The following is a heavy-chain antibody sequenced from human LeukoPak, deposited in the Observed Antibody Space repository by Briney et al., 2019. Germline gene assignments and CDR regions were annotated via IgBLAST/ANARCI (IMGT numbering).Heavy chain of an antibody. CDR3: ARGRGPYGWFDP. CDR2: ANSDGSVI. Sequence: PGRSLRLSCAASGFTLSSYWTHWVRQAPGQGLVWVSRANSDGSVINYADSVKGRFTISRDDVKNTLYLQMNSLRVDDTAMYYCARGRGPYGWFDPWGQGTLVTVSS. J-gene: IGHJ5*02. CDR1: GFTLSSYW. D-gene: IGHD3-10*01. V-gene: IGHV3-74*01.